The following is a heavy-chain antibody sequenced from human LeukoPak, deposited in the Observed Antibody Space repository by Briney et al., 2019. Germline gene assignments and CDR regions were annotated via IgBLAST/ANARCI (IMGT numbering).Heavy chain of an antibody. J-gene: IGHJ3*02. CDR1: GGSISSSSYY. CDR2: IYYSGST. Sequence: SETLSLTCTVSGGSISSSSYYWGWIRQPPGKGLEWIGSIYYSGSTYYNPSLKSRVTMSVDTSKNQFSLKLSSVTAADTAVYYCARPLITIFGVGTHAFDIWGQGTMVTVSS. D-gene: IGHD3-3*01. V-gene: IGHV4-39*07. CDR3: ARPLITIFGVGTHAFDI.